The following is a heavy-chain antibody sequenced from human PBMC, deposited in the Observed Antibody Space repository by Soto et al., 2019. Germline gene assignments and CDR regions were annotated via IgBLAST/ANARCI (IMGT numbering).Heavy chain of an antibody. V-gene: IGHV4-30-2*01. J-gene: IGHJ4*02. D-gene: IGHD5-12*01. Sequence: SETLSLTCAVSGGSISSGGYSWSWIRQPPGKGLEGIGYIYHSGSTYYNPSLKSRVTISVDRSKNQFSLKLSSVTAADTAVYYCARVIVATMTFDYWGQGTLVTVSS. CDR3: ARVIVATMTFDY. CDR1: GGSISSGGYS. CDR2: IYHSGST.